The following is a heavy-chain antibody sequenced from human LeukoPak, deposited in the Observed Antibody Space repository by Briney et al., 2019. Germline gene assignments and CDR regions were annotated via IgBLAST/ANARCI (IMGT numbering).Heavy chain of an antibody. CDR1: GYNFRVYS. V-gene: IGHV3-33*08. Sequence: GGSLRLSCAASGYNFRVYSLNWVRQAPGKGLEWVAVIWYDGSIKYYADSVKGRFTISRDNSKNTLFLQMNSLGAEDTAVYYCARAVGPYDYWGQGTLVTVSS. CDR2: IWYDGSIK. D-gene: IGHD3-10*01. CDR3: ARAVGPYDY. J-gene: IGHJ4*02.